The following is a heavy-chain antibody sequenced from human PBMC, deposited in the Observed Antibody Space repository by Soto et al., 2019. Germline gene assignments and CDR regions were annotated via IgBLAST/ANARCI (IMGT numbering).Heavy chain of an antibody. J-gene: IGHJ6*02. V-gene: IGHV1-18*01. CDR3: ARLSSSGWEYYYYYYGMDV. D-gene: IGHD6-19*01. CDR1: GYTFTSYG. CDR2: ISAYNGNT. Sequence: ASVKVSCKASGYTFTSYGMSWLRQAPGQGLEWMGWISAYNGNTNYAQKLQGRVTMTTDTSTSTAYMELRSLRSDDTAVYYCARLSSSGWEYYYYYYGMDVWGQGTTVTVSS.